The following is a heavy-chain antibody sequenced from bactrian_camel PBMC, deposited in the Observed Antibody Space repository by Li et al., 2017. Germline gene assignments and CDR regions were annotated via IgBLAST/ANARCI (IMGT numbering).Heavy chain of an antibody. CDR3: AADMEGWGCSACIQTMFVMATLPFSS. Sequence: HVQLVESGGGSVQAGGSLKLSCVISGYNANPPYMGWFRQAPGVEREEVAHIDSDGVTSYADSVKGRFTISQDNAKNTLYLQMNSLKPEDSAMYYCAADMEGWGCSACIQTMFVMATLPFSSGARGPRSPSP. J-gene: IGHJ4*01. CDR1: GYNANPPY. CDR2: IDSDGVT. D-gene: IGHD5*01. V-gene: IGHV3S53*01.